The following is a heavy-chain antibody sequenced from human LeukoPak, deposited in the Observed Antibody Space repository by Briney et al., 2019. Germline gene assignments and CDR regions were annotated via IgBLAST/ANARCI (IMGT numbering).Heavy chain of an antibody. Sequence: AASVKVSCKASGGIVTTYSLTWVRQAPGQGLEWMGGIIPMFGTPNYAQKFQGRVTITTDDSTSTAYLELSSLRSEDTAAYYCARGRSGTKSGGSDYWGQGTLVTVSS. CDR2: IIPMFGTP. V-gene: IGHV1-69*05. D-gene: IGHD3-10*02. CDR3: ARGRSGTKSGGSDY. CDR1: GGIVTTYS. J-gene: IGHJ4*02.